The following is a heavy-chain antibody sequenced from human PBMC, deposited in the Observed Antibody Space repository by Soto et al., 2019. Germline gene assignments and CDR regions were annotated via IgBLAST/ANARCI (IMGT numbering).Heavy chain of an antibody. CDR2: INPISGGT. CDR1: GYTFTRPH. D-gene: IGHD2-15*01. J-gene: IGHJ1*01. Sequence: GAPVEGSCQTSGYTFTRPHIHWVRQAPGQGLEWMGWINPISGGTKYREKFQGRVSITRDKSSSTAYMELSSLTSDDSAVYYCAKDGRHCSGGSCPQGHWG. CDR3: AKDGRHCSGGSCPQGH. V-gene: IGHV1-2*02.